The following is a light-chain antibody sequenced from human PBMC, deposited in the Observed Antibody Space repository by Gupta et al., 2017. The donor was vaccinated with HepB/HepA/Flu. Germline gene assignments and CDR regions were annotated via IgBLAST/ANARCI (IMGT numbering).Light chain of an antibody. CDR3: QQYNSHSVT. J-gene: IGKJ4*02. CDR2: KAS. Sequence: DIHLTQSPSTLSASVGDRVTITCRASQSISSWLAWYQQKPGKAPKLLIYKASSLESGVPSRFSGSGSGTEFTLTISRLQPDDFATYYCQQYNSHSVTFGEGTKVEIK. CDR1: QSISSW. V-gene: IGKV1-5*03.